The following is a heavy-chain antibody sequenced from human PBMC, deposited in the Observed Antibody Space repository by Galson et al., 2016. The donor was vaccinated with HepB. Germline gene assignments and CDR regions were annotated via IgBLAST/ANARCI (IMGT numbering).Heavy chain of an antibody. CDR2: ISYDGSNK. Sequence: SLRLSCAASGFTFSSYGMHWVRQAPGKGLEWVAVISYDGSNKYYADSVKGRFTISRDNSKNTLYLQMNSLRAGDTAVYYCAKWGGSGYDWARLDYWGQGTLVTGSS. V-gene: IGHV3-30*18. J-gene: IGHJ4*02. CDR1: GFTFSSYG. CDR3: AKWGGSGYDWARLDY. D-gene: IGHD5-12*01.